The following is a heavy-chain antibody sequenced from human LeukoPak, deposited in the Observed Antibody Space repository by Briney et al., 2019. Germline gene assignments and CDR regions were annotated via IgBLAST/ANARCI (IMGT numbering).Heavy chain of an antibody. CDR3: ARGGGSGSYGYDY. CDR2: NYSAGST. V-gene: IGHV3-66*02. J-gene: IGHJ4*02. CDR1: GFTVSTNY. Sequence: GGSLRLSCAASGFTVSTNYISWVHQAPGTGLEWVSVNYSAGSTYYADSVKGRFTISRDNSKNTVYLQMNSLRPDDTAVYYCARGGGSGSYGYDYWGQGTLVTVSS. D-gene: IGHD3-10*01.